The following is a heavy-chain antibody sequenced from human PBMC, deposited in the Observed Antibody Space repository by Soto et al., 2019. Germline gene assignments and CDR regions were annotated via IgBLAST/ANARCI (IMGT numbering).Heavy chain of an antibody. CDR1: GFTFDDYT. CDR3: AKYMDYFAYSVSSPYEH. Sequence: EVQLVESGGGLVQPGRSLRLSCAASGFTFDDYTMHWVRQAPGKGLEWVSLISWDSRKVDYADSVKGRFSISRDNARSSLYLKMNSLTPEDPAIYYCAKYMDYFAYSVSSPYEHWGRGTLGAVSS. D-gene: IGHD4-4*01. V-gene: IGHV3-9*01. J-gene: IGHJ4*02. CDR2: ISWDSRKV.